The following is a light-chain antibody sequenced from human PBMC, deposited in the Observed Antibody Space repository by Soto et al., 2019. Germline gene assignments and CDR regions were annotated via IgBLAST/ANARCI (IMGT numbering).Light chain of an antibody. CDR2: EVS. Sequence: QSALTQPASVSGSPGQSITISCTGSSSDVGGYNFVSWYQQHPGKAPKLIIHEVSNRPSGVSNRFSGSKSGNTASLTISGLLAEDEAVYYCCSHSTSVTWMFGGGTKLTVL. CDR1: SSDVGGYNF. J-gene: IGLJ3*02. CDR3: CSHSTSVTWM. V-gene: IGLV2-14*03.